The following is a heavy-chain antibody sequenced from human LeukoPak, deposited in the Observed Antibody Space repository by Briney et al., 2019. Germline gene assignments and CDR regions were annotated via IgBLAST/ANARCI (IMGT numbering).Heavy chain of an antibody. D-gene: IGHD5-12*01. CDR1: GFTFSSYA. V-gene: IGHV3-23*01. Sequence: GGSLRLSCAASGFTFSSYAMSWVRQAPGKGPEWVSAISGSGGSTYYADSVKGRFTISRDNSKNTLYLQMNSLRAEDTAVYYCAKDSLRGYSGYDPTPFDYWGQGTLVTVSS. CDR2: ISGSGGST. CDR3: AKDSLRGYSGYDPTPFDY. J-gene: IGHJ4*02.